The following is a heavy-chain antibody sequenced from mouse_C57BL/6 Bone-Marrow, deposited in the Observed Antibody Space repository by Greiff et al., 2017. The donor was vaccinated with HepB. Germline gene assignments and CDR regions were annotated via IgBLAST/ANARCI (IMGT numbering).Heavy chain of an antibody. CDR2: INPNNGGT. CDR3: ARGDYYGSRAGY. J-gene: IGHJ2*01. D-gene: IGHD1-1*01. Sequence: VQLQQSGPELVKPGASVKISCKASGYTFTDYYMNWVKQSHGKSLEWIGDINPNNGGTSYNQKFKGKATLTVDKSSSTAYMELRSLTSEDSAVYYCARGDYYGSRAGYWGQGTTLTVSS. CDR1: GYTFTDYY. V-gene: IGHV1-26*01.